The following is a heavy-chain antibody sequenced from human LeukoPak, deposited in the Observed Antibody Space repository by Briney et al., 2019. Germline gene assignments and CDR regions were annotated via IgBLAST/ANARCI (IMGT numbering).Heavy chain of an antibody. V-gene: IGHV4-39*07. J-gene: IGHJ4*02. CDR1: GGSISSSSYY. CDR3: ARGLGGDESDHDY. Sequence: PSETLSLTCTVSGGSISSSSYYWGWIRQPPGKGLEWIGSIYYSGSTYYNPSLKSRVTISVDTSKNQFSLKLSSVTAADTAVYYCARGLGGDESDHDYWGQGTLVTVSS. D-gene: IGHD2-21*02. CDR2: IYYSGST.